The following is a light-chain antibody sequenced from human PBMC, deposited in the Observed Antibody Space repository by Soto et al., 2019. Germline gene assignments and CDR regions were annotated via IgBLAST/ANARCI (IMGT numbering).Light chain of an antibody. CDR2: EVT. CDR3: SSFTSSTTWV. CDR1: SSDVGAYNY. Sequence: QSALTQPASVSGSPGQSITISCSGTSSDVGAYNYVSWYQQHPGRAPKLIIYEVTNRPPGISYRFSGSKSGNTASLTISGLRTEDAAAYYCSSFTSSTTWVFGGGTQLTVL. J-gene: IGLJ3*02. V-gene: IGLV2-14*03.